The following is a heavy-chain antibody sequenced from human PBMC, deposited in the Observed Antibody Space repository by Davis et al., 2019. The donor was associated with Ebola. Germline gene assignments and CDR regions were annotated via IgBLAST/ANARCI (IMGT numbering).Heavy chain of an antibody. D-gene: IGHD6-13*01. Sequence: MPSETLSLTCAVYGGSFSGYYWTWIRQPPGKGLEWIGEINHSGSTNYNPSLKRRLIISVDTSKNQFSLQLNSVTAADTAVYYCARGDLGGKQLVYWGQGTLVTVSS. V-gene: IGHV4-34*01. CDR2: INHSGST. CDR3: ARGDLGGKQLVY. CDR1: GGSFSGYY. J-gene: IGHJ4*02.